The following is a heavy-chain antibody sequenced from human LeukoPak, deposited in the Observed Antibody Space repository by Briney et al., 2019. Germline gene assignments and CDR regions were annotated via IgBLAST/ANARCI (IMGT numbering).Heavy chain of an antibody. CDR1: GFIFSNYY. J-gene: IGHJ6*02. V-gene: IGHV3-7*01. D-gene: IGHD3-10*01. CDR2: IIEDGGKK. Sequence: GGSLRLSCTASGFIFSNYYMGWVRQAPGKGLEWVANIIEDGGKKYYVDSVEGRFTISRDNAKNSVYLQMNSLRAEDTGLYYCARRRYGTGMDVWGRGTTVTVSS. CDR3: ARRRYGTGMDV.